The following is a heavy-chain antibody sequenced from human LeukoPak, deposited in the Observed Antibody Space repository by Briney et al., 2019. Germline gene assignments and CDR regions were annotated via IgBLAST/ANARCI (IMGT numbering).Heavy chain of an antibody. D-gene: IGHD6-19*01. CDR2: IIPIFGTA. V-gene: IGHV1-69*06. CDR1: GGTFSSYA. CDR3: ARAYSSGWSGDAFDI. Sequence: ASVKVSCKASGGTFSSYAISWVRQAPGQGLEWMGGIIPIFGTANYAQKFQGRVTITADKSTSTAYMELRSLRSDDTAVYYCARAYSSGWSGDAFDIWGQGTMVTVSS. J-gene: IGHJ3*02.